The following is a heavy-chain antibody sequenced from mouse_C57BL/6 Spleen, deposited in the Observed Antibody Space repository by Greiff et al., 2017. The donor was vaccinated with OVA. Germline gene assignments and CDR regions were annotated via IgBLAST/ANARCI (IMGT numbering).Heavy chain of an antibody. CDR1: GYSFTSYW. V-gene: IGHV1-69*01. D-gene: IGHD1-1*01. J-gene: IGHJ4*01. CDR3: ARFSHYYGSSDYALDY. CDR2: IDPSDSYT. Sequence: QVQLQQPGAELVMPGASVKLSCTASGYSFTSYWMHWVKQRPGQGLEWIGEIDPSDSYTNYNQKFKGKSTLTVDKSSSTAYMQLSSLKSEDSAVYYCARFSHYYGSSDYALDYWGQGTTVTVSS.